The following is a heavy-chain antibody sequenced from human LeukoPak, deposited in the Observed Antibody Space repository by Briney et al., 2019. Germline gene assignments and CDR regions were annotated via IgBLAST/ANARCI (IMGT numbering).Heavy chain of an antibody. V-gene: IGHV4-39*01. CDR1: GGSISSSSYY. Sequence: SETLSLTCTVSGGSISSSSYYWGWIRQPPGKGLGWIGSIYYSGSTYYNPSLKSRVTISVDTSKNQFSLKLSSVTAADTAVYYCASPMVVPFDYWGQGTLVTVSS. D-gene: IGHD2-15*01. CDR3: ASPMVVPFDY. J-gene: IGHJ4*02. CDR2: IYYSGST.